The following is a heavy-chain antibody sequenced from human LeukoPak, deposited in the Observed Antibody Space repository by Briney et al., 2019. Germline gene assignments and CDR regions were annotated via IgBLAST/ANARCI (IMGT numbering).Heavy chain of an antibody. CDR3: AKVDILTDDFDY. Sequence: PGGSLRLSCAASGFTFSSYGMSWVRQAPGKGLEWVSAISGSGGSTYYADSVKGRFTISRDNSKNTLYLQMNSLRAEDTAVYYCAKVDILTDDFDYWGQGTLVTVSS. V-gene: IGHV3-23*01. D-gene: IGHD3-9*01. CDR2: ISGSGGST. J-gene: IGHJ4*02. CDR1: GFTFSSYG.